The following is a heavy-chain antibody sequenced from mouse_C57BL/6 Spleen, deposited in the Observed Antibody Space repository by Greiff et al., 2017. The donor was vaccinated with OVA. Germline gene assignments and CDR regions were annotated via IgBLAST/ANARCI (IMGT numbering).Heavy chain of an antibody. CDR1: GYTFTDYY. CDR3: ARYWDGFFDY. D-gene: IGHD4-1*01. Sequence: VQLQQSGPVLVKPGASVKMSCKASGYTFTDYYMNWVKQSHGKSLEWIGVINPYNGGTSYNQKFKGKATLTVDKSSSTAYMELNSLTSEDSAVYYCARYWDGFFDYWGQGTTLTVSS. CDR2: INPYNGGT. J-gene: IGHJ2*01. V-gene: IGHV1-19*01.